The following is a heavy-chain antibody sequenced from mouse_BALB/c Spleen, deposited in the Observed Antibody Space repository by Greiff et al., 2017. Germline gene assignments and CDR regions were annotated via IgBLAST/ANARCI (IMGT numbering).Heavy chain of an antibody. CDR1: GFTFTSYY. D-gene: IGHD1-1*01. J-gene: IGHJ1*01. CDR2: INPSNGGT. V-gene: IGHV1S81*02. CDR3: TRDYGSSSYWYFDV. Sequence: QVQLQQSGAELVKPGASVKLSCKASGFTFTSYYMYWVKQRPGQGLEWIGGINPSNGGTNFNEKFKSKATLTVDKSSSTAYMQLSSLTSEDSAVYYCTRDYGSSSYWYFDVWGAGTTVTVSS.